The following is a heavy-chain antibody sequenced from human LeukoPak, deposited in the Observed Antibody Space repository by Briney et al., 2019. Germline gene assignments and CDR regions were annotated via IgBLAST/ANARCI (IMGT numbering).Heavy chain of an antibody. CDR2: IRSSGSTI. J-gene: IGHJ4*02. CDR1: GFTFSDYY. D-gene: IGHD2-15*01. CDR3: ARVPLYCSGGSCQKWGVVDY. Sequence: GGSLRLSCAASGFTFSDYYMSWIRQAPGKGLEWVSYIRSSGSTIYYADSVKGRFTISRDNAKNSLYLQMNSLRAEDTAVYYCARVPLYCSGGSCQKWGVVDYWGQGTLVTVSS. V-gene: IGHV3-11*01.